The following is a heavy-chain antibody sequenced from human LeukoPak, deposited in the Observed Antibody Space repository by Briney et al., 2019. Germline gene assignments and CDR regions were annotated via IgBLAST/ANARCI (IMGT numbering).Heavy chain of an antibody. J-gene: IGHJ4*02. Sequence: SLRLSCAASGFTFGGYGMHRVRQAPGKGLEWVAVIRYDGSNEYYADSVQGRFTISKDNSKDTLYLQMNSLRAEDTAVYHCARDIGHYDSGGYWYYFDYWGQGTLVTVSS. CDR3: ARDIGHYDSGGYWYYFDY. CDR1: GFTFGGYG. D-gene: IGHD3-22*01. V-gene: IGHV3-33*01. CDR2: IRYDGSNE.